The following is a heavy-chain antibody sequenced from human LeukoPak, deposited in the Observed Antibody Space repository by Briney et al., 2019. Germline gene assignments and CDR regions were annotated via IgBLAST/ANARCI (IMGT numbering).Heavy chain of an antibody. J-gene: IGHJ5*02. V-gene: IGHV3-48*01. D-gene: IGHD2-2*01. CDR3: ARVRSGYCSSTSCYPLGVWWFDP. CDR2: ISSSSSTI. CDR1: GFTFSSYS. Sequence: SGGSLRLSCAASGFTFSSYSMNWVRQAPGKGLEWVSYISSSSSTIYYADSVKGRFTISRDNAKNSLYLQMNSLRAEDTAVYYCARVRSGYCSSTSCYPLGVWWFDPWGQGTLVTVSS.